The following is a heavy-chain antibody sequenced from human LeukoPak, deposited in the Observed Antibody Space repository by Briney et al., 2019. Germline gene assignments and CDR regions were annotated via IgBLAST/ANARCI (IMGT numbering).Heavy chain of an antibody. D-gene: IGHD5-24*01. J-gene: IGHJ4*02. CDR2: VIPILGTA. V-gene: IGHV1-69*04. Sequence: SVKVSCKASGDTLGSYAVSWVRQVPGQGLEWMGRVIPILGTANHAQKFQGRVTIIADKSTSTAYMDVSSLRSEDTAVYYCARTFRQRWLQYALGYWWQGTLVTVAS. CDR1: GDTLGSYA. CDR3: ARTFRQRWLQYALGY.